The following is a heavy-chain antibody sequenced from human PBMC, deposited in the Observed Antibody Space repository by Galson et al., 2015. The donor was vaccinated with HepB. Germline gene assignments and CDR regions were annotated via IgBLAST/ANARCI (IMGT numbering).Heavy chain of an antibody. Sequence: SLRLSCAASGFTFSSYAMSWVRQAPGKGLEWVSAISGSGGSTYYADSVKGRFTISRDNSKNTLYLQMNSLRAEDTAVYYCAKDPDRGYSYGLNWFDPWGQGTLVTVSS. CDR2: ISGSGGST. D-gene: IGHD5-18*01. V-gene: IGHV3-23*01. CDR1: GFTFSSYA. CDR3: AKDPDRGYSYGLNWFDP. J-gene: IGHJ5*02.